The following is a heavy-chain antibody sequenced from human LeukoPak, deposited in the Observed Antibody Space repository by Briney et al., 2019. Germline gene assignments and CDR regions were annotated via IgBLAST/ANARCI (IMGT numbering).Heavy chain of an antibody. J-gene: IGHJ3*02. Sequence: SETLSHTCTVSGGSISSYYWSWIRQPPGKGLEWIAYIYYSGSTNYNPSLKSRVTISVDTSKNQFSLKLSSVTAADTAVYYCARPARQLVDSAFDIWGQGTMVTVSS. V-gene: IGHV4-59*08. D-gene: IGHD6-13*01. CDR2: IYYSGST. CDR3: ARPARQLVDSAFDI. CDR1: GGSISSYY.